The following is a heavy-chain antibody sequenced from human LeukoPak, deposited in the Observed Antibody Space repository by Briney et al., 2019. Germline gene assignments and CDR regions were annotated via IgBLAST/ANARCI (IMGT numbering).Heavy chain of an antibody. Sequence: SETLSLTCTVSGGSISGSNYYWGWIRQPPGKGLEWIGSIYYSGSTYYNPSLKSRVTISVDTSKNQFSLKLSSVSAADTAVYYCARHPVLRYLGTWGQGTLVTVSS. CDR3: ARHPVLRYLGT. D-gene: IGHD3-9*01. CDR1: GGSISGSNYY. CDR2: IYYSGST. V-gene: IGHV4-39*01. J-gene: IGHJ4*02.